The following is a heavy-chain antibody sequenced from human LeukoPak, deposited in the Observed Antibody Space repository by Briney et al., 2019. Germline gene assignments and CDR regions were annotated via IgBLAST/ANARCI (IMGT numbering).Heavy chain of an antibody. CDR2: IYTSGST. Sequence: SETLSLTCTVSGGSISRYYCSWIRQPAGKGLEWIGRIYTSGSTNYNPSLKSRVTMSVDTSKNQFSLKLSSVTAADTAVYYCARAHRSNCSGGSCYSFDYWGQRTLVTVSS. J-gene: IGHJ4*02. V-gene: IGHV4-4*07. CDR1: GGSISRYY. CDR3: ARAHRSNCSGGSCYSFDY. D-gene: IGHD2-15*01.